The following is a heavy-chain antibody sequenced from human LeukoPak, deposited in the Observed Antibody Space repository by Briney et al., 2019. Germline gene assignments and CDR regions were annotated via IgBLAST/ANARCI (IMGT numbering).Heavy chain of an antibody. CDR2: IKQDGSEK. V-gene: IGHV3-7*01. CDR1: GFTFSDHA. D-gene: IGHD6-13*01. J-gene: IGHJ4*02. Sequence: PGGSLRLSCAASGFTFSDHAMSWVRQAPGKGLEWVANIKQDGSEKYYVDSVKGRFTISRDSAKNSLYLQMNSLRAEDTAVYYCARKRGTPYSSSWYCDYWGQGTLVTVSS. CDR3: ARKRGTPYSSSWYCDY.